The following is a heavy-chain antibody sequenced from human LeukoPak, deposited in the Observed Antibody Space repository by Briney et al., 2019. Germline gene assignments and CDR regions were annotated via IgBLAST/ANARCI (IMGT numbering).Heavy chain of an antibody. D-gene: IGHD3-10*01. CDR2: INHSGST. CDR3: ARDGVRGSFNY. CDR1: GGSFSGYY. Sequence: SETLSLTCAVYGGSFSGYYWSWIRQPPGEGLEWIGEINHSGSTNYNPSLKSRVTISVDTSKNQFSLKLSSVTAADTAVYYCARDGVRGSFNYWGQGTLVTVSS. V-gene: IGHV4-34*01. J-gene: IGHJ4*02.